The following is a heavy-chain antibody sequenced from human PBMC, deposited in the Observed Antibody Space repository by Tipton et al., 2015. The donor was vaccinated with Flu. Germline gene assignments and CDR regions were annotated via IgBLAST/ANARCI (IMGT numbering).Heavy chain of an antibody. CDR3: VRLTYYYGSATSDF. V-gene: IGHV4-38-2*01. CDR1: GYSISSGYY. CDR2: VSHSGST. D-gene: IGHD3-10*01. Sequence: TLSLTCGVSGYSISSGYYWGWIRQPPGKGLEWIGSVSHSGSTYYNPSLKSRVTISIDTFKTQFSLRLSSVTAADTAVYYCVRLTYYYGSATSDFWGQGTLVTVSS. J-gene: IGHJ4*02.